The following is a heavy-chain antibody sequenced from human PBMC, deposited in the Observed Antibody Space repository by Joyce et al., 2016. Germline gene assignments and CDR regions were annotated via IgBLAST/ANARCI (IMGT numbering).Heavy chain of an antibody. CDR3: ARGRGYTTSVRRRGMDV. Sequence: QVQLQQWGAGLLKPSETLSLTCAVYGGSVSGYYWTFIRQPPGKGLEWIGENNGVGITNYKPSLKSRVTILLDTSNNQFSLKLTSVTAADTAVYYCARGRGYTTSVRRRGMDVWGQGTTVTVSS. D-gene: IGHD6-13*01. CDR2: NNGVGIT. V-gene: IGHV4-34*01. J-gene: IGHJ6*02. CDR1: GGSVSGYY.